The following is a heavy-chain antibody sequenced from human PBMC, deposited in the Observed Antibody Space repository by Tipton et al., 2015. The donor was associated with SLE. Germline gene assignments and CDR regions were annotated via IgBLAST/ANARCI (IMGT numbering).Heavy chain of an antibody. J-gene: IGHJ4*02. D-gene: IGHD6-6*01. V-gene: IGHV4-34*01. CDR1: GGSFSGYY. Sequence: TLSLTCAVYGGSFSGYYWSWIRQPPGKGLEWIGEINHSGSTNYNPSLKSRVTISVDTSKNQFSLKLSSVTAADTAVYYCARVGSSSYYFDYWGQGTLVTVSS. CDR2: INHSGST. CDR3: ARVGSSSYYFDY.